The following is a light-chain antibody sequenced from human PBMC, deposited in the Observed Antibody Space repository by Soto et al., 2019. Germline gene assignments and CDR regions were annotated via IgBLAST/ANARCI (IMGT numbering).Light chain of an antibody. CDR2: EVS. Sequence: QSALTQPASVSGSPGQSITISCTGTSSDVGGYNYVSWYQQHPGKAPKLMIYEVSNRPSGVSNRFSGSKSGNTASLTISGLQTADEADYYCSSFTSINTRVFGGGTKVTVL. J-gene: IGLJ3*02. V-gene: IGLV2-14*01. CDR1: SSDVGGYNY. CDR3: SSFTSINTRV.